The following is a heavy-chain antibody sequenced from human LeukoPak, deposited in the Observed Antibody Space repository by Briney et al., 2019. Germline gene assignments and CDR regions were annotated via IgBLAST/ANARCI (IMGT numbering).Heavy chain of an antibody. V-gene: IGHV3-73*01. J-gene: IGHJ4*02. CDR3: LPGRYEY. D-gene: IGHD1-14*01. Sequence: PGGPLKLPCAASGFTFRHPAIHGAPQASGKGREWIGRIRSKAYSYATSYAASVKGRCTISRDDSKNTAYLQMNSLKTEDTAVYYCLPGRYEYWGQGTLVTVSS. CDR2: IRSKAYSYAT. CDR1: GFTFRHPA.